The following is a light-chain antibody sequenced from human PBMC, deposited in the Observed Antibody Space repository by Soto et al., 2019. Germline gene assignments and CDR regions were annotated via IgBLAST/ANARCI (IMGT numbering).Light chain of an antibody. V-gene: IGKV1-5*01. CDR1: QSISRS. Sequence: DIQMTQSPSTLSASVGDRVTITCRASQSISRSLAWYQQKPGKAPNLLIYDASSLEGGVPSRFSGSVFGTEFTLTITNLQPADFATYYCQQYSDFLISFGPGTTVDFK. J-gene: IGKJ3*01. CDR2: DAS. CDR3: QQYSDFLIS.